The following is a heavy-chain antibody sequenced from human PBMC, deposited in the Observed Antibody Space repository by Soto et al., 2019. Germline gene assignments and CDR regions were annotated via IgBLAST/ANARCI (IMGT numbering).Heavy chain of an antibody. CDR1: GYTFSNYG. Sequence: GASVKVSCKTSGYTFSNYGITWVRQAPGQPLEWLGWISLYSDGTNYAQRFQGRVSMTTDTSTTTAYMELRSLRSDDTAVYYCARVVPGAEAWFGPWGQGTLVTVSS. CDR3: ARVVPGAEAWFGP. J-gene: IGHJ5*02. V-gene: IGHV1-18*01. CDR2: ISLYSDGT. D-gene: IGHD2-2*01.